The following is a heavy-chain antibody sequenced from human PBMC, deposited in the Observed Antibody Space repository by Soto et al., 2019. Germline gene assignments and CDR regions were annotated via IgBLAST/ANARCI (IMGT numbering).Heavy chain of an antibody. D-gene: IGHD2-15*01. V-gene: IGHV3-48*01. CDR3: ARGKPSRLLPPFDY. Sequence: EVQLVESGGGFVQPGGSLRLSCAGSGFTFSSYTLNWVRQAPGKGLEWVSYISSSSSTIYYADSVKGRFTISRDDAQNSLYLQMNNLRFEDTAVYYCARGKPSRLLPPFDYWGQGTLVTVSS. CDR2: ISSSSSTI. CDR1: GFTFSSYT. J-gene: IGHJ4*02.